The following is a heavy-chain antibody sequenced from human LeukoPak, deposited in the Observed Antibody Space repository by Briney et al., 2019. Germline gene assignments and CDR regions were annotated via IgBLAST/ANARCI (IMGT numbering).Heavy chain of an antibody. V-gene: IGHV1-46*01. J-gene: IGHJ6*02. Sequence: RASVKVSCKASGYTFTSYYMHWVRQAPGQGLEWMGIINPSGGGTSYAQKFQGRVTMTRDTSTSTVYMELSSLRSEDTAVYYCARTTVTDYYYYGMDVWGQGTTVTVSS. CDR1: GYTFTSYY. CDR3: ARTTVTDYYYYGMDV. D-gene: IGHD4-17*01. CDR2: INPSGGGT.